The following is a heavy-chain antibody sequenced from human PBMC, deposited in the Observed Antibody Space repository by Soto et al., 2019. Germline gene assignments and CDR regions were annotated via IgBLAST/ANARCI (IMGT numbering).Heavy chain of an antibody. Sequence: QLQLQESGSGLVKPSQTLSLTCAVSGCSISSGGYSWRWIRQPPGKGLEWLGYIYHSGSTYYNPSLKSGFTISVDRSKNQFSLKLSSVTAADTAVYYCARVSSQTDGMDVWGQGTTVTVSS. V-gene: IGHV4-30-2*01. CDR2: IYHSGST. J-gene: IGHJ6*02. D-gene: IGHD3-16*02. CDR3: ARVSSQTDGMDV. CDR1: GCSISSGGYS.